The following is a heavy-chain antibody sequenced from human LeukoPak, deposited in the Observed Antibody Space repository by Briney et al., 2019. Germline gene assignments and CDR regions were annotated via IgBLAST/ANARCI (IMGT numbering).Heavy chain of an antibody. V-gene: IGHV4-4*08. J-gene: IGHJ5*02. CDR1: GGSLSTYY. Sequence: PSETLSLTCTVSGGSLSTYYWSWIRQSPTKGREWIGYIFNSGTVSYNPSLKRRVTISAHTSKNQFFLRLTSVTAADTAIYYCAREWGISGRFDPWGQGTLVTVSS. CDR3: AREWGISGRFDP. D-gene: IGHD1-14*01. CDR2: IFNSGTV.